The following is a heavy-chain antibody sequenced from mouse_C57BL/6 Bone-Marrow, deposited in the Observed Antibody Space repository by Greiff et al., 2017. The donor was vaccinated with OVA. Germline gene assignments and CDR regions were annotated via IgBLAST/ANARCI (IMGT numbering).Heavy chain of an antibody. V-gene: IGHV14-3*01. CDR2: IDPANGNT. Sequence: VQLQQSVAELVRPGASVKLPCPASGFNIKNTYMPWVKQRPERGLEWIGRIDPANGNTKYAPKFQGKATITSETSFNTAYLQLSSLTSEDTAIYYCARGHYGSRAWCAYWGQGTLVTVSA. CDR1: GFNIKNTY. J-gene: IGHJ3*01. CDR3: ARGHYGSRAWCAY. D-gene: IGHD1-1*01.